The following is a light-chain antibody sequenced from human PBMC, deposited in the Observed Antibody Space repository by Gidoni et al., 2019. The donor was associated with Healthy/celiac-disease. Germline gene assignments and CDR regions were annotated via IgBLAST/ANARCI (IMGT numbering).Light chain of an antibody. Sequence: EIVLTQSPGTLSLSPGERATLSCRASQSVSSTYLAWYQQKPGQAPRLLIYGASSRATGIPDRFSGSGSGTDFTLTISRLDPEDFAVYYCQQYGYSLTFGPXTKVDIK. CDR3: QQYGYSLT. J-gene: IGKJ3*01. CDR2: GAS. V-gene: IGKV3-20*01. CDR1: QSVSSTY.